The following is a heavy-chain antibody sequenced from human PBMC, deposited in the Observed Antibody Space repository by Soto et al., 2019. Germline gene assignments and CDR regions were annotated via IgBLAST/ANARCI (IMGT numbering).Heavy chain of an antibody. CDR3: ARADYSNYDWFDP. CDR2: INHSGSA. D-gene: IGHD4-4*01. J-gene: IGHJ5*02. CDR1: GGSFSGYY. V-gene: IGHV4-34*01. Sequence: PSETLSLTCAVYGGSFSGYYWSWIRQPPGKGLEWIGEINHSGSANYNPSLKSRVTISVDASKNQFSLKLSSVTAADTAVYYCARADYSNYDWFDPWGQGTLVTVSS.